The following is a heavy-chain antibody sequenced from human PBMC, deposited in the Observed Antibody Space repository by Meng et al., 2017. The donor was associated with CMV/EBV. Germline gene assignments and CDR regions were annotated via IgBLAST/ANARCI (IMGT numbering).Heavy chain of an antibody. D-gene: IGHD2-21*01. Sequence: HYGAAYGLTCRSSWMDWVRQVTGKRAEWVAWLNSDGSSRTYLDSVKGRYTISRDNAKNTLYLQMDSLRVEDTAVYYCARGSALNSNWGQGTLVTVSS. CDR2: LNSDGSSR. CDR3: ARGSALNSN. CDR1: GLTCRSSW. V-gene: IGHV3-74*03. J-gene: IGHJ4*02.